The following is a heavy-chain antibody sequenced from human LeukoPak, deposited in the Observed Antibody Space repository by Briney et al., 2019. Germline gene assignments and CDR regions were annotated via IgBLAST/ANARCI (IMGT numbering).Heavy chain of an antibody. Sequence: GGSLRLSCAASGFTFSTQGMHWVRQAPGKGLEWVALIWYDGSNKYYEDSVKGRFTISRDNSKNTLYLQMNSLRVEDTAVYYCARDLRKGSYFDCWGQGTLVTVSS. CDR2: IWYDGSNK. CDR3: ARDLRKGSYFDC. D-gene: IGHD3-10*01. CDR1: GFTFSTQG. J-gene: IGHJ4*02. V-gene: IGHV3-33*01.